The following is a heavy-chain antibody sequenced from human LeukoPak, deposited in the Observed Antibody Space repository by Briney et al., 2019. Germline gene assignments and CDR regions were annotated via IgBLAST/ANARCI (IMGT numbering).Heavy chain of an antibody. CDR1: GGSISSGGYY. CDR3: ARLRRGTSVSGTVRHYYYYYKGV. V-gene: IGHV4-31*03. CDR2: IYYSGST. D-gene: IGHD3-10*01. Sequence: SETLSLTCTVSGGSISSGGYYWSWIRQHPGKGLEWIGYIYYSGSTYYNPSLKSRVTISVDTSKNQFSLKLSSVTAADTAVYYCARLRRGTSVSGTVRHYYYYYKGVWGKGTTVTASS. J-gene: IGHJ6*03.